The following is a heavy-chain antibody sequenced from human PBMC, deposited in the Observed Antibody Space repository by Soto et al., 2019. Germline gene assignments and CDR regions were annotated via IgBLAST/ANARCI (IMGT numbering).Heavy chain of an antibody. CDR2: ISAYNGNT. CDR3: ARLGEPIVLMVYATTYYGMDV. Sequence: GASVKVSCKSSGYTFTSYGMSCVRQAPGQGLEWMGWISAYNGNTNYAQKFQGRVTMTTDTSTNTAYMDLTSLRSDDTALYYCARLGEPIVLMVYATTYYGMDVWGQGTTVTVSS. D-gene: IGHD2-8*01. V-gene: IGHV1-18*01. CDR1: GYTFTSYG. J-gene: IGHJ6*02.